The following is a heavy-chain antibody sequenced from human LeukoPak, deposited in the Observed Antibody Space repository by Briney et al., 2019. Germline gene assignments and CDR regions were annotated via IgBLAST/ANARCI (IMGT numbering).Heavy chain of an antibody. Sequence: GGSLRLSCAASGFNFGEFWMAWVRQTPGMGLEWVADIKEDGSESFYVDSVKGRFTISRDNAKNSLYLQMNSLRAEDTAVYYCARIDIAVASAFILDAFGIWGQGTMVTVSS. V-gene: IGHV3-7*01. CDR3: ARIDIAVASAFILDAFGI. CDR1: GFNFGEFW. D-gene: IGHD2-2*01. CDR2: IKEDGSES. J-gene: IGHJ3*02.